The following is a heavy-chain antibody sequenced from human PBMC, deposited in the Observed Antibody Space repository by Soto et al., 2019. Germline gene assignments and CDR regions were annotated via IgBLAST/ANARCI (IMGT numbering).Heavy chain of an antibody. J-gene: IGHJ4*02. Sequence: QVQLQQWGAGLLKPSETLSLTCAVYGGSFSGYYWYRIRQPPGTGLEWNGEINHSGSTNYNPSLKSRVTISVDTSKNQFSLKLTSVTAADTAVYYCARDKITGLFDYWGQGTLVTVSS. D-gene: IGHD2-8*02. CDR3: ARDKITGLFDY. CDR1: GGSFSGYY. V-gene: IGHV4-34*01. CDR2: INHSGST.